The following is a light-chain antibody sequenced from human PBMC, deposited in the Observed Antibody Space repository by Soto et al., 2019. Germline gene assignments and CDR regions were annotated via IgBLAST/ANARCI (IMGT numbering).Light chain of an antibody. Sequence: QSALTQPASVSGSPGQSITISCSGTSSDVGGYNFVSWYQQLPGKAPKLMISEVSNRPSGVSNRFSGSESGNTASLTISGLQAEDEADYYCSSYSNTRTRVFGGGTQLTVL. CDR3: SSYSNTRTRV. CDR2: EVS. CDR1: SSDVGGYNF. J-gene: IGLJ3*02. V-gene: IGLV2-14*01.